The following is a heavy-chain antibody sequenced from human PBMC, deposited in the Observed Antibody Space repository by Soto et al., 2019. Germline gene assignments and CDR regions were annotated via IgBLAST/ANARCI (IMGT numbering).Heavy chain of an antibody. CDR1: GYTFFTYD. CDR3: ARHQVPTTSENWFDP. J-gene: IGHJ5*02. Sequence: QVHLVQSGVEVKTPGASVKVSCQASGYTFFTYDISWVRQAPGQGLEWMGWISTYSGDTKYAQKFQGRVTMTTDTSTTTAYLELRSLSSDDTAVYYCARHQVPTTSENWFDPWGQGTLVSFSS. CDR2: ISTYSGDT. V-gene: IGHV1-18*01. D-gene: IGHD5-12*01.